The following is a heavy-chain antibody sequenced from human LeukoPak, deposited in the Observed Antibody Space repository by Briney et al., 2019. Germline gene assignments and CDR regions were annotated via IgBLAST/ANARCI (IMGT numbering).Heavy chain of an antibody. CDR2: IKQDGSEK. CDR1: GFTFSSYW. D-gene: IGHD5-12*01. V-gene: IGHV3-7*01. CDR3: AREMVVVATIGFDY. Sequence: GSLRLSCAASGFTFSSYWMSWVRQAPGKGLAWVANIKQDGSEKYYVDSVKGRFTISRDNAKNSLYLQMNSLRAEDTAVYYCAREMVVVATIGFDYWGQGTLVTVSS. J-gene: IGHJ4*02.